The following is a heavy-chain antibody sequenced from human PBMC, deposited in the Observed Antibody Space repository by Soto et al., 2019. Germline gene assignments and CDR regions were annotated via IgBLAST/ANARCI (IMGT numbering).Heavy chain of an antibody. D-gene: IGHD2-2*01. Sequence: GESLKISCKGSGYSFTSYWIGWVRQMPGKGLEWIGIIYPGDSDTRYSPYFQGQVTISADKSISTAYLQWSSLKALDTAMYYCARVYCRSPSCPKTIFYYGMDVWVQGTTFTVSS. J-gene: IGHJ6*02. CDR2: IYPGDSDT. CDR1: GYSFTSYW. V-gene: IGHV5-51*01. CDR3: ARVYCRSPSCPKTIFYYGMDV.